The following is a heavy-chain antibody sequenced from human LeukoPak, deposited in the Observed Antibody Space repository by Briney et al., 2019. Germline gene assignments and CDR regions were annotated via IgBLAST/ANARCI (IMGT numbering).Heavy chain of an antibody. D-gene: IGHD1-1*01. CDR2: VYYSGST. J-gene: IGHJ4*02. CDR1: GASISSSAYY. Sequence: SETLSLTCVLSGASISSSAYYWAWIRQPPGKGLEWIGTVYYSGSTYYNPSLKSRLTISVDTSNNSISLKVTSLTAADTAVYYCARHGNWEPFDYWGQGSLVTVSS. CDR3: ARHGNWEPFDY. V-gene: IGHV4-39*01.